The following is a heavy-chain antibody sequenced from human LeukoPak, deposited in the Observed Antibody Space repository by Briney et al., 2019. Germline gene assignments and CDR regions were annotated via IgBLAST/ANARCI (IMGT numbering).Heavy chain of an antibody. CDR3: ARVEEGYGSGRRENYYYYYMDV. V-gene: IGHV4-34*01. J-gene: IGHJ6*03. Sequence: SETLTLTCAVYGCTFSGYYRSWIRQPPGKGLEWIGEINHSGSTTYYPALKSRVTISVDTSKNQSSLKLASVTAVDTAVYYYARVEEGYGSGRRENYYYYYMDVWGKGTTVTISS. D-gene: IGHD3-10*01. CDR1: GCTFSGYY. CDR2: INHSGST.